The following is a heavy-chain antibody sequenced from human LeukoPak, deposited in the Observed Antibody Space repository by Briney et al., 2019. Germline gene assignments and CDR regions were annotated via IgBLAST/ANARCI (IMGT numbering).Heavy chain of an antibody. CDR1: GFTFSSYA. Sequence: GGSLRLSCAASGFTFSSYAMSWVRQAPGKGLEWVSAISGSGGSTYYADSVKGRFTISRDNSKNTLYLQMNSLRAEDTAVYYCAKSPKYKVVTTTAHFDYWGQGTLVTVSS. V-gene: IGHV3-23*01. CDR3: AKSPKYKVVTTTAHFDY. CDR2: ISGSGGST. J-gene: IGHJ4*02. D-gene: IGHD3-22*01.